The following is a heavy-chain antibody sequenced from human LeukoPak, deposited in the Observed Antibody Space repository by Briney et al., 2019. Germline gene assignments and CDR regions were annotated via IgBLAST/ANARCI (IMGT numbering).Heavy chain of an antibody. CDR1: GYTFTSYY. CDR2: INPSGGST. J-gene: IGHJ6*02. D-gene: IGHD3-10*01. Sequence: ASVKVSCKASGYTFTSYYMHWVRQAPGQGLEWMGIINPSGGSTSYAQKFQGRVTMTRDTSTSTVYMELSSLRSEDTAVYYCAREAYLLWFGELAYYYYGMDVCGQGTTVTVSS. CDR3: AREAYLLWFGELAYYYYGMDV. V-gene: IGHV1-46*01.